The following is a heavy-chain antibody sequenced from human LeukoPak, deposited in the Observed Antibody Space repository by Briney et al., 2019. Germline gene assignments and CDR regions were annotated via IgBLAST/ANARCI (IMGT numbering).Heavy chain of an antibody. Sequence: ASVKASCKASGYTFTIYYMHWVRQAPGQGLEWMGIINPSGGSTSYAQKFQGRVTMTRDTSTSTVYMELSSLRSEDTAVYYCARDIAAGVDYWGQGTLVTVSS. CDR3: ARDIAAGVDY. J-gene: IGHJ4*02. V-gene: IGHV1-46*01. D-gene: IGHD6-6*01. CDR1: GYTFTIYY. CDR2: INPSGGST.